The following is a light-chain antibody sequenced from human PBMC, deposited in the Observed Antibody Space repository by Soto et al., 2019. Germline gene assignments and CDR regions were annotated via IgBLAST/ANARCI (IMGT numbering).Light chain of an antibody. CDR3: QQRSNCLFT. Sequence: EIVLTQSPATLSLSPGERATLSCRASQSVSSYLAWYQQKPGQAPRLLIYDASSRATGIPARFSGSGSGTDFTLTISSLQPEAFAVYYSQQRSNCLFTFGPGTKVDIK. J-gene: IGKJ3*01. CDR2: DAS. CDR1: QSVSSY. V-gene: IGKV3-11*01.